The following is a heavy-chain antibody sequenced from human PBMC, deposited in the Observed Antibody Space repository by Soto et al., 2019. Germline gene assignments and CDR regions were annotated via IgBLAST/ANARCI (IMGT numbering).Heavy chain of an antibody. D-gene: IGHD1-7*01. CDR3: ARRELSNWFDP. J-gene: IGHJ5*02. CDR2: IYYSGST. Sequence: SETLSLTCTVSGGSISSSSYYWGWIRQPPGKGLEWIGSIYYSGSTYYNPSHKSRVTISVDTSKNQFSLKLSSETAADTAVYYCARRELSNWFDPWSQGTLVTVSS. CDR1: GGSISSSSYY. V-gene: IGHV4-39*01.